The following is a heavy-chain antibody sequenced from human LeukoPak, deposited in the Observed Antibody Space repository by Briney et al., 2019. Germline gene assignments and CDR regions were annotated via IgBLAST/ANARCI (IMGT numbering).Heavy chain of an antibody. J-gene: IGHJ6*02. V-gene: IGHV3-30*18. CDR1: GFTFSSYG. CDR3: AKELMRTPLLWFGEYYYYGMDV. Sequence: GRSLRLSCAASGFTFSSYGMHWVRQAPGKGLEWVAVISYDGSNKYYADSVKGRFTISRDNSKNTLNLQMNSLRAEDTAVYYCAKELMRTPLLWFGEYYYYGMDVWGQGTTVTVSS. CDR2: ISYDGSNK. D-gene: IGHD3-10*01.